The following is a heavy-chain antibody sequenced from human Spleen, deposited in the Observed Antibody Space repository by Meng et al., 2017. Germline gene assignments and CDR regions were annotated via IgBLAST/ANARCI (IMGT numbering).Heavy chain of an antibody. CDR3: ARGPTTMAHDFDY. V-gene: IGHV4-34*01. J-gene: IGHJ4*02. CDR1: GGSFSDYY. CDR2: INHSGST. D-gene: IGHD4-11*01. Sequence: QVQLQGSGPGLVKPSGTPSLTCVVSGGSFSDYYWSWIRQPPGKGLKWIGEINHSGSTNYNPSLESRATISVDTSQNNLSLKLSSVTAADSAVYYCARGPTTMAHDFDYWGQGTLVTVSS.